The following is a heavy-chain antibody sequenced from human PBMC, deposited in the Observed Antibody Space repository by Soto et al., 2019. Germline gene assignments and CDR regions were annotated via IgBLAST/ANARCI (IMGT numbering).Heavy chain of an antibody. CDR1: SGSISSYY. Sequence: QVQLQESGPGLVKPSETLSLTCTVSSGSISSYYWSWIRQPPGKGLEFIGYIFCSGSTNYNPSLKRRVTISVDTSKNQFSRNLISVTAADTALYYCARSIWSGYLNAFDIWGQGTMVTVSS. V-gene: IGHV4-59*08. CDR2: IFCSGST. CDR3: ARSIWSGYLNAFDI. D-gene: IGHD3-3*01. J-gene: IGHJ3*02.